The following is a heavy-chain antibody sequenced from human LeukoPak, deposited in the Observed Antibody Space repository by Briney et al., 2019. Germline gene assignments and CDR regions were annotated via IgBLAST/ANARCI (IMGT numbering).Heavy chain of an antibody. CDR2: IYAGGST. D-gene: IGHD2-2*01. CDR3: ARAVVGTSCYGY. V-gene: IGHV3-66*01. Sequence: GGSLRLSCAASGFTVSSNYMSWVRQAPGKGLEWVSVIYAGGSTHYADSVKGRFTISRDNSKNTLYLQMNSLTAEDTAVYYCARAVVGTSCYGYWGQGTLVSVSS. CDR1: GFTVSSNY. J-gene: IGHJ4*02.